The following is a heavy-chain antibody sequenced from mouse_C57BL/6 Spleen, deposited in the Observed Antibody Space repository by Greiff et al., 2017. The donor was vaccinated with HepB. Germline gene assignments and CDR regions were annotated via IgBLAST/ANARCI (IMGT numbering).Heavy chain of an antibody. CDR1: GYTFTSYW. CDR3: ARGRELRYFDY. D-gene: IGHD4-1*01. CDR2: IDPSDSYT. J-gene: IGHJ2*01. V-gene: IGHV1-50*01. Sequence: QVQLQQPGAELVKPGASVKLSCKASGYTFTSYWMQWVKQRPGQGLEWIGEIDPSDSYTNYNQKFKGKATLTVDTSSSTAYMQLSSLTSEDSAVYYCARGRELRYFDYWGQGTTLTVSS.